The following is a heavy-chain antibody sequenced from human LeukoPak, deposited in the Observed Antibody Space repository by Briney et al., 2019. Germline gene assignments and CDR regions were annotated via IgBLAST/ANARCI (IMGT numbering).Heavy chain of an antibody. J-gene: IGHJ5*02. CDR3: ATFPARFDP. Sequence: GGSLRLSCAASGFTFSSYGMDWVRQAPGKGLEWVAVIWYDGSNKYYADSVKGRFTISRDNSKNTLYLQMNSLRAEDTAVYYCATFPARFDPWGQGTLVTVSS. CDR1: GFTFSSYG. V-gene: IGHV3-33*08. CDR2: IWYDGSNK. D-gene: IGHD2-2*01.